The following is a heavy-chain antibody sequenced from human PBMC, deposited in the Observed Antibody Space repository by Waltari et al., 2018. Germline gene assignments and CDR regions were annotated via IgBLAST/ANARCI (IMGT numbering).Heavy chain of an antibody. J-gene: IGHJ4*02. V-gene: IGHV1-2*02. CDR1: GYTFTGYY. CDR3: ARTTVVRTSIDY. CDR2: INPNSGGT. D-gene: IGHD4-17*01. Sequence: QVQLVRSGAEVKKPGASVQVSCQPSGYTFTGYYLHWVRQAPGQGLEWMGWINPNSGGTNYAQKFQGRVTMTRDTSISTAYMELSRLRSDDTAVYYCARTTVVRTSIDYWSQGTLVTVSS.